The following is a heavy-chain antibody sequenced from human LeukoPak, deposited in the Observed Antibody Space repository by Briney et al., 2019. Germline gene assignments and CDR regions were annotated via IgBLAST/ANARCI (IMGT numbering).Heavy chain of an antibody. CDR3: ARLLVYNSGGEAFDH. V-gene: IGHV3-7*01. D-gene: IGHD1-20*01. CDR2: IKQDGSEK. J-gene: IGHJ4*02. CDR1: GFTFSRYW. Sequence: GGSLRLSCAASGFTFSRYWMSWVRQAPGKGLGWVANIKQDGSEKYYVDSVKGRFTISRDNAKNSLYLQMNSLRAEDTAVYYCARLLVYNSGGEAFDHWGQGTLVTVPS.